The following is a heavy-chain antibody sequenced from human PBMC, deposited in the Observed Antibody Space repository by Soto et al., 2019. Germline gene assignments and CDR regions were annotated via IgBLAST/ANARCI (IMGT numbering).Heavy chain of an antibody. CDR2: IDPSGGST. CDR1: GYDFTNYY. D-gene: IGHD3-22*01. V-gene: IGHV1-46*01. Sequence: QVRLVQSGAEVKKPGASVRVSCRASGYDFTNYYLHWVRQAPGQGLEWMGVIDPSGGSTSYEQKLQGRTTMTKGTSTPTAVLAVSSLRSEDTAVYSCSREEGHYYDGALDARPENTGMAYWGQGTLFTVS. CDR3: SREEGHYYDGALDARPENTGMAY. J-gene: IGHJ4*02.